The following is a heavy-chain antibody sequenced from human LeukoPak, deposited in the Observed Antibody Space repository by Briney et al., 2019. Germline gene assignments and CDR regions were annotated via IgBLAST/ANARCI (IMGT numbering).Heavy chain of an antibody. V-gene: IGHV3-23*01. D-gene: IGHD3-22*01. CDR2: IGSGGTT. CDR3: AKYFYDSSTYSFDY. Sequence: GGSLRLSCAASGFTLSNYAMSWVRQAPGKGREWVSSIGSGGTTHYADSVKGRFTISRDNSKNTLFLQMSSLRAEDTAVYYCAKYFYDSSTYSFDYWGQGTLVTVSS. J-gene: IGHJ4*02. CDR1: GFTLSNYA.